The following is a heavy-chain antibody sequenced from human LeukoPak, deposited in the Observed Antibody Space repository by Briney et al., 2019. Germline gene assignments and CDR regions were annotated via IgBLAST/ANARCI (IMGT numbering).Heavy chain of an antibody. D-gene: IGHD2-21*02. CDR2: ISYDGSNI. Sequence: GGSLRLSRAASGFTFSSYGMHWVRQAPGKGLEWVAVISYDGSNINYAESVKGRFTISRDNSKNTLYLQMNSLRAEDTAVYYCAKDQYFVTGYYSHMDVWGKGTTVTISS. V-gene: IGHV3-30*18. J-gene: IGHJ6*03. CDR3: AKDQYFVTGYYSHMDV. CDR1: GFTFSSYG.